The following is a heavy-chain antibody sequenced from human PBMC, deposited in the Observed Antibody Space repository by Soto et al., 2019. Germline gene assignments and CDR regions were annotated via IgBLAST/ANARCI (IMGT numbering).Heavy chain of an antibody. V-gene: IGHV4-31*03. Sequence: QVQLQESGPGLVKPSQTLSLTCTVSGGSISSGGYYWSWIRQHPGKGLEWIGYIYYSGSTYYNPSLKSRVTISVDTSKNQFSLKLSSGTAADTAVYYCARDGTPQYDSSGYYPRYYFDYWGQGTLVTVSS. J-gene: IGHJ4*02. CDR3: ARDGTPQYDSSGYYPRYYFDY. CDR1: GGSISSGGYY. D-gene: IGHD3-22*01. CDR2: IYYSGST.